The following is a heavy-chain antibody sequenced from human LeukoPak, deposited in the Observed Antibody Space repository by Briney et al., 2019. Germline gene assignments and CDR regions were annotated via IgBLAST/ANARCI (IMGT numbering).Heavy chain of an antibody. D-gene: IGHD3-10*02. J-gene: IGHJ4*02. Sequence: PSETLSLTCTVSGGSINSYYWSWIRQPPGKGLEWIGYIYYSGRTNYNPSLKSRVTISVNTSKNQFSLKLSSVTAADTAVYYCARSKYGGPDYWGQGTLVTVSS. CDR1: GGSINSYY. CDR3: ARSKYGGPDY. CDR2: IYYSGRT. V-gene: IGHV4-59*01.